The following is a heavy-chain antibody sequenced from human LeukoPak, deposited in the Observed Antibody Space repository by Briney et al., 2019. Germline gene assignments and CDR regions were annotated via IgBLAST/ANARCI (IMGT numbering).Heavy chain of an antibody. J-gene: IGHJ3*02. CDR3: ARDQWLLRGGDHDAFDI. CDR1: GGTFSSYA. D-gene: IGHD6-19*01. CDR2: IIPILGIA. V-gene: IGHV1-69*04. Sequence: SVKVSCKASGGTFSSYAISWVRQAPGQGLEWMGRIIPILGIANYAQKFQGRVTITADKSTSTAYMELSSLRSEDTAVYYCARDQWLLRGGDHDAFDIWGQGTMVTVSS.